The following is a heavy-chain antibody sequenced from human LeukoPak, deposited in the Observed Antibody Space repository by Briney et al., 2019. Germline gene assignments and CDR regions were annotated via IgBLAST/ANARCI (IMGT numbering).Heavy chain of an antibody. CDR2: ISADNGNT. D-gene: IGHD2-15*01. V-gene: IGHV1-18*01. CDR3: ARVCSGGSCYPGGFDY. J-gene: IGHJ4*02. CDR1: GYTFTSYG. Sequence: ASVKDSCKASGYTFTSYGISWVRQAPGQGLEWMGWISADNGNTNYAQKLQGRVTMTADTSTSTAYMELRSLRSDDTAVYYCARVCSGGSCYPGGFDYWGQGTLVTVSS.